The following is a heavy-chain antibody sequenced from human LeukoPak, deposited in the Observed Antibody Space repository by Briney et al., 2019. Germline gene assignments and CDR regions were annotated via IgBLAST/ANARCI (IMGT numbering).Heavy chain of an antibody. J-gene: IGHJ4*02. CDR2: ISGYNGNT. CDR3: ASARAGYFDWLLNY. D-gene: IGHD3-9*01. V-gene: IGHV1-18*01. Sequence: GASVKVSCKASGYTFTNYGISWVRQAPGQGLEGMGWISGYNGNTNYAQKLQGRLTMTTDTSTSTAYMELRSLRSDDTAVYYCASARAGYFDWLLNYWGQGTLVTVSS. CDR1: GYTFTNYG.